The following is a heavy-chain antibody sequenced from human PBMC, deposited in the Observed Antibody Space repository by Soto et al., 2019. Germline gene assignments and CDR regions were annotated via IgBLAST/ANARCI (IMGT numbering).Heavy chain of an antibody. CDR3: AKEVVAATASYYYYYGMDV. J-gene: IGHJ6*02. V-gene: IGHV1-69*13. CDR1: GGTFSSYA. Sequence: SVKVSCKASGGTFSSYAISWVRQAPGQGLEWMGGIIPIFGTANYAQKFQGRVTITADESTSTAYMELSSLRSEDTAVYYCAKEVVAATASYYYYYGMDVWGQGTTVTVSS. CDR2: IIPIFGTA. D-gene: IGHD2-15*01.